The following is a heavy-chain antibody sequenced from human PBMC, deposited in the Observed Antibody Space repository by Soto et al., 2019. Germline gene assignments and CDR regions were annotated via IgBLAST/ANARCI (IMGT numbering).Heavy chain of an antibody. CDR3: ARERRGRIFRGIDP. Sequence: SETLSLTCTVSGGSISPYYWSWIRQPPGKGLEWIGYIYYSGSTKYNPSLKSRVTISVDTSKNQFSLELSSVTAADTAVYYCARERRGRIFRGIDPWGQGTLVTVSS. CDR2: IYYSGST. CDR1: GGSISPYY. V-gene: IGHV4-59*01. D-gene: IGHD3-3*01. J-gene: IGHJ5*02.